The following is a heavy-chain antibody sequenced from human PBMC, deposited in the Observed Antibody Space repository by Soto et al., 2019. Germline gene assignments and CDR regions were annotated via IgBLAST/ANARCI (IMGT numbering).Heavy chain of an antibody. V-gene: IGHV1-18*01. J-gene: IGHJ6*02. Sequence: ASVKVSCKASGYTFTSYGISWVRQAPGQGLEWMGWISAYNGNTNYAQKLQGRVTMTTDTSTSTAYMELRSLRSDDTAVYYCARELESSSFYYYYGMDGWGQGTTVTVSS. CDR1: GYTFTSYG. CDR2: ISAYNGNT. D-gene: IGHD6-6*01. CDR3: ARELESSSFYYYYGMDG.